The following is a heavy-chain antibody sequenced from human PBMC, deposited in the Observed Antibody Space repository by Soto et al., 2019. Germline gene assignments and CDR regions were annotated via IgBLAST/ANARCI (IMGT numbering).Heavy chain of an antibody. V-gene: IGHV3-30*18. CDR2: ISYDGSNK. D-gene: IGHD3-22*01. J-gene: IGHJ6*02. CDR3: AKVYYDGGAYYYYCMDV. Sequence: GGSLRLSCAASGFTFSSYGMHWVRQAPGKGLEGVAVISYDGSNKYYAESVKGRFTISRDNSKNTLYLQMNILRAEDTAVYYCAKVYYDGGAYYYYCMDVWGQGTTVTVSS. CDR1: GFTFSSYG.